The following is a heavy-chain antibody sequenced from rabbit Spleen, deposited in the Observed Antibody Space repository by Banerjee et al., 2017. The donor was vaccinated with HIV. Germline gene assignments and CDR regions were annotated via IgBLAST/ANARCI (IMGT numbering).Heavy chain of an antibody. V-gene: IGHV1S45*01. CDR1: GFDFSSYW. CDR3: ARASYSYDYDFIIYPTYFAL. D-gene: IGHD6-1*01. J-gene: IGHJ4*01. CDR2: INIGNGGKF. Sequence: QEQLKESGGGLVQPGGSLKLSCKASGFDFSSYWIWWVRQAPGKGLEWIACINIGNGGKFYASWAKGRFTISETSSTTVDLKMTSLTAADTATYFCARASYSYDYDFIIYPTYFALWGPGTLVTVS.